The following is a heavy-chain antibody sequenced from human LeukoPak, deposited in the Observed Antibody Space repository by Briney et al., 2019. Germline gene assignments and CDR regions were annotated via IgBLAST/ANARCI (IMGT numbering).Heavy chain of an antibody. CDR2: INSDGGST. D-gene: IGHD3-10*01. CDR3: ARRSAGKDAFDI. Sequence: GGSLRLSCAASGFTFSSYWMHWVRHAPGKGLVWVSRINSDGGSTTYTDSVKGRFTISRDNAKNTLYLQMNSLRAEDTAVYYCARRSAGKDAFDIWGQGTKVTVSS. J-gene: IGHJ3*02. V-gene: IGHV3-74*01. CDR1: GFTFSSYW.